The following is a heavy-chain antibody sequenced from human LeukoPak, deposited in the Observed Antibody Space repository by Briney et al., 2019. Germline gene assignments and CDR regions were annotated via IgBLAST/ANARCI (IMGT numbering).Heavy chain of an antibody. V-gene: IGHV3-11*04. J-gene: IGHJ4*02. D-gene: IGHD3-3*01. CDR2: ISNSGSTI. Sequence: GGSLRLSCAASGFTFSDYYMSWIRQAPGKGLEWVSYISNSGSTIYYADSVKGRFTISRDNAKNSLYLQMNSLRAEDTAVYYCASGILDYDFWSGSLYFDYWGQGTLVTVSS. CDR1: GFTFSDYY. CDR3: ASGILDYDFWSGSLYFDY.